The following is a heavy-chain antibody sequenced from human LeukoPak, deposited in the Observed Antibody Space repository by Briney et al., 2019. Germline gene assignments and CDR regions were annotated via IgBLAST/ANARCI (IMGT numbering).Heavy chain of an antibody. CDR3: ARVSVPAARNNWFDP. V-gene: IGHV4-34*01. CDR1: GGSFSGYY. Sequence: SETLSLTCAVYGGSFSGYYWSWIRQPPGKGLEWIGEINHSGSTNYDPSLKSRVTISVDTSKNQFSLKLSSVTAADTAVYYRARVSVPAARNNWFDPWGQGTLVTVSS. D-gene: IGHD2-2*01. J-gene: IGHJ5*02. CDR2: INHSGST.